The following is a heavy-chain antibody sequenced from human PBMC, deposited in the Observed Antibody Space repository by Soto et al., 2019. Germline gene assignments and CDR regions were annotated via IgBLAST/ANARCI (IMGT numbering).Heavy chain of an antibody. CDR2: ISPGDSDP. CDR3: ARRYYYGSGSYRGYGMDV. V-gene: IGHV5-51*01. CDR1: GYTFTNYW. J-gene: IGHJ6*02. D-gene: IGHD3-10*01. Sequence: GESLKISCKGSGYTFTNYWIAWVRQMPGKGLEWMGIISPGDSDPRYSPSFQGQVTISADQSISTAYLQWSSLKASDTAMYYCARRYYYGSGSYRGYGMDVWGLGTTVTVSS.